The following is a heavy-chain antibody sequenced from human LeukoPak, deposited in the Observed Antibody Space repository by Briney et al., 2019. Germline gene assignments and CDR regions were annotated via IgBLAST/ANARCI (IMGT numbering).Heavy chain of an antibody. CDR2: ISGSGGST. J-gene: IGHJ4*02. Sequence: GGSLRLSCAVSGFTFSSYAMSWVRQAPGKGLEWVSAISGSGGSTYYADSVKGRFTISRDNSKNTLYLQMNSLRAEDTAVYYCARDGLLYCSSTSCYGGGDYWGQGTLVTVSS. CDR1: GFTFSSYA. D-gene: IGHD2-2*01. V-gene: IGHV3-23*01. CDR3: ARDGLLYCSSTSCYGGGDY.